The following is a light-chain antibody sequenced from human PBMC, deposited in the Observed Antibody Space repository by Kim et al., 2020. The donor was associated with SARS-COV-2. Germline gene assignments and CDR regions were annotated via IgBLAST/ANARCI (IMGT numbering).Light chain of an antibody. V-gene: IGKV1-9*01. Sequence: ASVGDRVTVTCRASQGISNYLAWYQQKPARAPQLLIYSASTLQSGVPSRFTGTGSGTEFTLTIGSLQPDDFATYFCQQHHSYPLTFGGGTKVDIK. CDR1: QGISNY. J-gene: IGKJ4*01. CDR2: SAS. CDR3: QQHHSYPLT.